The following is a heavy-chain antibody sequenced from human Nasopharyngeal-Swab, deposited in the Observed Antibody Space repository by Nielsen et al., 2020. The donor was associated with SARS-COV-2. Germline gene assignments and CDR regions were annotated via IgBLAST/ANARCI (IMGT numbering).Heavy chain of an antibody. V-gene: IGHV1-2*06. J-gene: IGHJ6*03. CDR3: ARGRTTVTEYYYYYYFDV. D-gene: IGHD4-17*01. Sequence: WVRQAPGQGLEWMGRINPNSGDTNYAQKFQGRVTVTRDTSISAAYMKLSRLRSDDTAVYYCARGRTTVTEYYYYYYFDVWGKGTTVTVSS. CDR2: INPNSGDT.